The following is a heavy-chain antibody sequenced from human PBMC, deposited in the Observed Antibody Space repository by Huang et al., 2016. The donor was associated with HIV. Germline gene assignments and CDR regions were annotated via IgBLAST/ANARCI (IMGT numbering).Heavy chain of an antibody. CDR1: GYIFSNYD. Sequence: QVQLVQSGPEVKKPGASVTVSCQTSGYIFSNYDINWVRQAPGQGLQWRGGLNPNSGKTAYGQNVQGRVTLTRSTSTGAAYMVLNSLTSQDTAVYYCARLTSGWYQDYWGQGTLVTVSS. D-gene: IGHD6-19*01. J-gene: IGHJ4*02. V-gene: IGHV1-8*01. CDR2: LNPNSGKT. CDR3: ARLTSGWYQDY.